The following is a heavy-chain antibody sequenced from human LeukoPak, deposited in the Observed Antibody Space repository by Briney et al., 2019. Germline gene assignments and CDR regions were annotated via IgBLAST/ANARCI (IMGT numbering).Heavy chain of an antibody. CDR3: ARDNYYYDSSGDY. J-gene: IGHJ4*02. CDR2: ISYDGSNK. Sequence: PGGSLRLSCAASGFTFSSYAMHWVRQAPGKGLEWVAVISYDGSNKYYADSVKGRFTISRDNSKNTLYLQMNSLRAEDTAVYYCARDNYYYDSSGDYWGQGTLVTVSS. CDR1: GFTFSSYA. D-gene: IGHD3-22*01. V-gene: IGHV3-30-3*01.